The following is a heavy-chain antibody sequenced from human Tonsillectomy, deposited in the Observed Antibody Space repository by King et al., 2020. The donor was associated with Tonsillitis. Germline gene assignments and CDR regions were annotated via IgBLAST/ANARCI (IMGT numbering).Heavy chain of an antibody. V-gene: IGHV3-30*18. Sequence: VQLVESGGGVVQPGRSLRLSCAASGFTFSGYGMHWVRQAPGKGLEWVTLISYDGSKKYYADFVKGRFTISRDNSKNTLFLQMNSLRAEDTAIYYCAKDTQYYDFWSGPQENWFDPWGQGTLVTVSS. J-gene: IGHJ5*02. CDR3: AKDTQYYDFWSGPQENWFDP. CDR1: GFTFSGYG. D-gene: IGHD3-3*01. CDR2: ISYDGSKK.